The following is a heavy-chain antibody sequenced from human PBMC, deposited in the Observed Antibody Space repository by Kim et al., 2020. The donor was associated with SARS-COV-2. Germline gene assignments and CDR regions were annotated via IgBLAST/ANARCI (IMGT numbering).Heavy chain of an antibody. CDR1: GYTFTSYY. V-gene: IGHV1-46*01. CDR3: AKDIVVLPAAMRGSNYYYY. Sequence: AAVKVSCKASGYTFTSYYMHWVRQAPGQGLEWMGIINPSGGSTSYAQKFQGRVTMTRDTATSTVYMELSSLRSEDRAVYYWAKDIVVLPAAMRGSNYYYY. D-gene: IGHD2-2*01. J-gene: IGHJ6*01. CDR2: INPSGGST.